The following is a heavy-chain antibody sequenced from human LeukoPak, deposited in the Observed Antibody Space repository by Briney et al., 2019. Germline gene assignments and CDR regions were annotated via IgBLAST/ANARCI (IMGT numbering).Heavy chain of an antibody. CDR2: IYSGGNT. CDR3: AKDDGGRGLDY. CDR1: GFTVSSNS. J-gene: IGHJ4*02. Sequence: GGSLRLSCTVSGFTVSSNSMSWVRRAPGKGLEWVSFIYSGGNTHYSDSVKGRFTISRDNSKNTLYLQMNSLGAEDTALYYCAKDDGGRGLDYWGQGTLVTVSS. D-gene: IGHD3-16*01. V-gene: IGHV3-53*01.